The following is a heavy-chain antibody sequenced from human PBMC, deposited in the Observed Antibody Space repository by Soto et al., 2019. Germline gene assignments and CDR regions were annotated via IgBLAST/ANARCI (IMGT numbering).Heavy chain of an antibody. V-gene: IGHV3-30-3*01. CDR2: ISYDGSNK. J-gene: IGHJ4*02. Sequence: PGGSLRLSCAASGFTFSSYAMHWVRQAPGKGLEWVAVISYDGSNKYYADSVKGRFTISRDNSKSTLYLQMNSLRAEDTAVYYCAKEGSGSSWFGPLAYWGQGTLVTVS. CDR1: GFTFSSYA. D-gene: IGHD6-13*01. CDR3: AKEGSGSSWFGPLAY.